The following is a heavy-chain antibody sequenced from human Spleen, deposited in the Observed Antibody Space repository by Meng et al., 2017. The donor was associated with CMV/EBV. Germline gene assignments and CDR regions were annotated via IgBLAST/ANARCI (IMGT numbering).Heavy chain of an antibody. V-gene: IGHV3-13*01. Sequence: GESLKISCAASGFTFSSYDMHWVRQATGKGLEWVSAIGTAGDTYYPGSVKGRFTISRENAKNSLYLQMNSLRAGDTAVYYCARGREQQLGSDDAFDIWGQGTMVT. J-gene: IGHJ3*02. CDR1: GFTFSSYD. D-gene: IGHD6-13*01. CDR2: IGTAGDT. CDR3: ARGREQQLGSDDAFDI.